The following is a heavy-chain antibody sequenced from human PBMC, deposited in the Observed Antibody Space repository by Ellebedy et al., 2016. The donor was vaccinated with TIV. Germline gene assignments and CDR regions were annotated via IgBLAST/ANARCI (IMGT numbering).Heavy chain of an antibody. V-gene: IGHV3-49*03. CDR1: GFTFGDYA. D-gene: IGHD3-22*01. J-gene: IGHJ3*02. CDR3: SWHYDTGGDYHDVFDI. CDR2: IRSKIYGGAT. Sequence: PGGSLRLSCTVSGFTFGDYAMSWFRQAPGKGLEWVGFIRSKIYGGATEYAASVKGRFTLSRDDSISIAYLQMDSLKTEDKAVYYCSWHYDTGGDYHDVFDIWGQGTIVTVSS.